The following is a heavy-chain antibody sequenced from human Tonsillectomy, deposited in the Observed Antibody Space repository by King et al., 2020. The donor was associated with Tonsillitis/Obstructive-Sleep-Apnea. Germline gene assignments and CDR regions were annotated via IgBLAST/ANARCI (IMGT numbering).Heavy chain of an antibody. J-gene: IGHJ5*02. V-gene: IGHV5-51*01. CDR1: GYSFSEYW. D-gene: IGHD2-2*02. CDR3: ARRRDVVVPAAIAGWFDP. CDR2: IYPDDSDT. Sequence: VQLVEAGAEVKKPGESLKISCKGSGYSFSEYWIAWVRQMPGKGLGWMGIIYPDDSDTIYSPAFQGQGTMSVDKSLSTAYLQWSSLKASDTAIYYCARRRDVVVPAAIAGWFDPWGQGTLVTVSS.